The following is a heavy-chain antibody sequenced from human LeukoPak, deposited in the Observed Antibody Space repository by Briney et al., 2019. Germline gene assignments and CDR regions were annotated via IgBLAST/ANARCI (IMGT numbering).Heavy chain of an antibody. CDR2: ISYGGDNE. CDR1: GFTFSDYA. J-gene: IGHJ6*02. CDR3: ARNKPITAFFGMDV. Sequence: GGSLRLSCAASGFTFSDYAMHWVRQAPGKGLQWVAVISYGGDNEYYADSVKGRFTISRDNSQHTLYLQMNSLRPEDTAVYYCARNKPITAFFGMDVRGQGTAVTVSS. V-gene: IGHV3-30*04. D-gene: IGHD2/OR15-2a*01.